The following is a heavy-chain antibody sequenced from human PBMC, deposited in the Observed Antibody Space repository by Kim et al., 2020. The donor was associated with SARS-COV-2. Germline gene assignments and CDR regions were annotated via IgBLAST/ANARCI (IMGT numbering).Heavy chain of an antibody. V-gene: IGHV3-23*01. CDR2: ISGSGGST. Sequence: GGSLRLSCAASGFTFSSYAMSWVRQAPGKGLEWVSAISGSGGSTYYADSVKGRFTISRDNSKNTLYLQMNSLRAEDTAVYYCAKDWYYYDSSENGDYWGQGTLVTVSS. CDR1: GFTFSSYA. D-gene: IGHD3-22*01. CDR3: AKDWYYYDSSENGDY. J-gene: IGHJ4*03.